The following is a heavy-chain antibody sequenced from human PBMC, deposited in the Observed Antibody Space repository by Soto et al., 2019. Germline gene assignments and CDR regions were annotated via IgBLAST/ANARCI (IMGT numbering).Heavy chain of an antibody. D-gene: IGHD4-17*01. V-gene: IGHV4-34*01. CDR3: SRVTGRYYYGMDF. Sequence: QVQLQQWGAGLLKPSETLSLTCAVYGGSFSGYYWSWIRQPPGKGLEWIGEINHSGSTNYNPSLKSRVTISVDTSKNQFSLKLSSLTAADTAVYYCSRVTGRYYYGMDFWGQGTTVTVSS. J-gene: IGHJ6*02. CDR2: INHSGST. CDR1: GGSFSGYY.